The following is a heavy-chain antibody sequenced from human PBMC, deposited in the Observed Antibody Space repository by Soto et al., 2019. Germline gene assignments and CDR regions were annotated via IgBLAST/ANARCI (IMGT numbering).Heavy chain of an antibody. V-gene: IGHV4-39*01. J-gene: IGHJ6*01. CDR1: VGSISSYSYY. CDR3: ARSLIGMEV. CDR2: IHYSGTT. Sequence: PSETLSLTCTFSVGSISSYSYYCGWIRQPPGKGLEWIGSIHYSGTTYYNPSLKSRVTVSADTSKNQFSLNLRSVTAADTAVYFCARSLIGMEVWGQGTTVSVSS.